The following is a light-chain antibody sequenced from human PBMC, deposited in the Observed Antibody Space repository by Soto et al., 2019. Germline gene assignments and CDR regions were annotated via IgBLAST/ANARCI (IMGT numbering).Light chain of an antibody. J-gene: IGKJ1*01. V-gene: IGKV3-15*01. Sequence: ERVMTQSPATLSLSPGERATLSCRASQSVTVNLAWYQQKPGQAPRLLIYRASTRATGIPARFSAGGSGTEFTLPISSLQSEDFAVYICQQYNDWHPRWTFGQGTKVEIK. CDR2: RAS. CDR3: QQYNDWHPRWT. CDR1: QSVTVN.